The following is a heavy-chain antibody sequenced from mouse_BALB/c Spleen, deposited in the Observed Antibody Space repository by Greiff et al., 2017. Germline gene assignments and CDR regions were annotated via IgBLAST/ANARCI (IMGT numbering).Heavy chain of an antibody. Sequence: EVKLVESGGGLVKPGGSLKLSCAASGFTFSRYAMSWVRQSPEKRLEWVAEISSGGSYTYYPDTVTGRFTISRDNAKNTLYLEMSSLRSEDTAMYYCAREGTTAFAYWGQGTLGTVSA. CDR2: ISSGGSYT. CDR3: AREGTTAFAY. D-gene: IGHD1-2*01. V-gene: IGHV5-9-4*01. CDR1: GFTFSRYA. J-gene: IGHJ3*01.